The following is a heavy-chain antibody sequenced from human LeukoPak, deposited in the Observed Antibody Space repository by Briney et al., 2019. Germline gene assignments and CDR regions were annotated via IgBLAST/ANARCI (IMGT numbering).Heavy chain of an antibody. J-gene: IGHJ4*02. CDR3: ARMVRGVRDY. CDR1: GGSISSYY. D-gene: IGHD3-10*01. CDR2: IYYSGST. Sequence: SETLSLTCTVSGGSISSYYWSWIRRPPGKGLEWIGYIYYSGSTNYNPSLKSRVTVSVDTSKNQFSPKLSSVTAADTAVYYCARMVRGVRDYWGQGTLVTVSS. V-gene: IGHV4-59*08.